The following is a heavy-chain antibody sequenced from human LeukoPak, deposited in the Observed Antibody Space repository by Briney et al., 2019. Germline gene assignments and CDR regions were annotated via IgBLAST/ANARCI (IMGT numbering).Heavy chain of an antibody. CDR2: INQSGRT. J-gene: IGHJ4*02. Sequence: XYWXWXRXXXXXXLEWLGEINQSGRTNYNPSLKSRVTISVDTSKNQFSPKLSSVTAADTAVYYCARVSRSVGYWGQGTLVTVSS. CDR3: ARVSRSVGY. D-gene: IGHD1-26*01. V-gene: IGHV4-34*01. CDR1: XY.